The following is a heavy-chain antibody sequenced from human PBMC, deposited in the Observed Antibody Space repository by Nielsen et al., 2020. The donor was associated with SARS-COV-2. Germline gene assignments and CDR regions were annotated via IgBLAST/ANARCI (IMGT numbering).Heavy chain of an antibody. D-gene: IGHD3-10*01. Sequence: GGSLRLSCAASGFTFSSYGMHWVRQAPGKGLEWVAVISYDGSNKYYADSVKGRFTISRDNSKNTLYLQMNSLRAEDTAVYYCAKDRTTMVRGVIPRGMDVWGQGTTVTASS. CDR3: AKDRTTMVRGVIPRGMDV. CDR1: GFTFSSYG. CDR2: ISYDGSNK. V-gene: IGHV3-30*18. J-gene: IGHJ6*02.